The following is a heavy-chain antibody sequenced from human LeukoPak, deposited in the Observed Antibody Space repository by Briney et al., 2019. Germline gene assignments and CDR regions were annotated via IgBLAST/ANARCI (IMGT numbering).Heavy chain of an antibody. J-gene: IGHJ4*02. CDR1: GGSLSSSTYY. CDR3: ARHYYDSSGYYPWYFDY. CDR2: MYYSGST. Sequence: SETLSLTCTVSGGSLSSSTYYWGWIRQPPGKRLEWIGSMYYSGSTYYNQSLKSRVTISVDTSKKQFSLKLTSVTAADTAVYYCARHYYDSSGYYPWYFDYWGQGTLVTVSS. D-gene: IGHD3-22*01. V-gene: IGHV4-39*01.